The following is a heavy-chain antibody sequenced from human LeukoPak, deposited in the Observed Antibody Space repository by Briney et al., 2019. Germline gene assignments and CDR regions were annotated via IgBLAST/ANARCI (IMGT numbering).Heavy chain of an antibody. CDR1: GFTFSAYW. J-gene: IGHJ1*01. CDR3: ARAPSEIGGYYPEYFRH. V-gene: IGHV3-74*01. CDR2: IKSDGST. D-gene: IGHD3-22*01. Sequence: GGSLRLSRAASGFTFSAYWMHWVRQAPGKGLVWVSRIKSDGSTNYADSVKGRFTISRDNAKSTVSLQMNSLRPEDTGEYYCARAPSEIGGYYPEYFRHWGQGTLVTVSS.